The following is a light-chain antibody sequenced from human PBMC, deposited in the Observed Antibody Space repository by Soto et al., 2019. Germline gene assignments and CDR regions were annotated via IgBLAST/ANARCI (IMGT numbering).Light chain of an antibody. CDR3: EQTYSTPSIT. CDR1: QTISSY. Sequence: DVHITHCPSYLSPSVGDRVTITCRVSQTISSYLNWYQQQPGKAPKLLIYAASSLQSGVPSRFSGSGSGTDFTLTISSLQPEDFATYYCEQTYSTPSITFGQGTRLEIK. J-gene: IGKJ5*01. V-gene: IGKV1-39*01. CDR2: AAS.